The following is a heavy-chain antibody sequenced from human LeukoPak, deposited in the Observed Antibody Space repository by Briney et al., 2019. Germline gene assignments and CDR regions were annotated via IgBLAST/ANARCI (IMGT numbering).Heavy chain of an antibody. V-gene: IGHV4-31*11. CDR1: GGSISSGGYS. CDR2: IYYSGST. D-gene: IGHD4-17*01. J-gene: IGHJ4*02. Sequence: SQTLSLTCAVSGGSISSGGYSWSWIRQPPGKGLEWIGYIYYSGSTYYNPSLKSRVTISVDTSKNQFSLKLSSVTAADTAVYYCARGADYGDSVDYWGQGTLVTVSS. CDR3: ARGADYGDSVDY.